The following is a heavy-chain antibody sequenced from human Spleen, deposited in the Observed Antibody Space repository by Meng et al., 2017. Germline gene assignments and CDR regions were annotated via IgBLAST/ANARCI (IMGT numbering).Heavy chain of an antibody. J-gene: IGHJ4*02. CDR3: ARVEVGITSGDY. Sequence: QVQLVQSGSALKKPGTSVKVSCQASGYTFTTYAMNWVRQAPGQGLEWMGWINAYNGDTNYAQTLQGRVTMTTDTSTSTAYMELRSLRSDDTAVYYCARVEVGITSGDYWGQGTLVTVSS. V-gene: IGHV1-18*01. CDR2: INAYNGDT. D-gene: IGHD2-21*01. CDR1: GYTFTTYA.